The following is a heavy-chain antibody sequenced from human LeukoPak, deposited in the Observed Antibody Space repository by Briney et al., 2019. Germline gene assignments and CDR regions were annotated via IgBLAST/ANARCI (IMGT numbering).Heavy chain of an antibody. CDR2: INWNGGST. CDR3: ARGGEATIYDDAFDI. J-gene: IGHJ3*02. Sequence: PGGSLRLSCAASGFTFDDYGMSWVRQAPGKGLEWVSGINWNGGSTGYADSVKGRFTISRDNAKNSLYLQMNSLRAEDTALYYCARGGEATIYDDAFDIWGQGTMVTVSS. D-gene: IGHD5-12*01. CDR1: GFTFDDYG. V-gene: IGHV3-20*04.